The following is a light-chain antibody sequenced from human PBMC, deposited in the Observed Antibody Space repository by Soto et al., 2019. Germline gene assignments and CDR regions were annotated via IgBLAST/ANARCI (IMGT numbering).Light chain of an antibody. CDR1: QSVSSSY. CDR2: GAS. CDR3: QQYGSPPT. Sequence: EIVLTQSPGTLSLSPGERATLSCRASQSVSSSYLAWYQQKPGQAPRLLIYGASSRATGIPDRFSGSGSGTDSTLTSSRVEHDDLAVYYCQQYGSPPTFGQGTKVEIK. V-gene: IGKV3-20*01. J-gene: IGKJ1*01.